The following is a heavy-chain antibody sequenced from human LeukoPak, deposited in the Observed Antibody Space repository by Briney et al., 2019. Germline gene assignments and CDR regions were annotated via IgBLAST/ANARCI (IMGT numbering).Heavy chain of an antibody. V-gene: IGHV4-34*01. CDR2: INHSGST. J-gene: IGHJ4*02. Sequence: PSETLSLTCAVYGGSFSGYYWSWIRQPPGKGLEWIGEINHSGSTNYNPSLKSRVTISVDKSKNQFSLKLSSVTAADTAVYYCARGRYSYGPHYFDYWGQGTLVTVSS. CDR1: GGSFSGYY. CDR3: ARGRYSYGPHYFDY. D-gene: IGHD5-18*01.